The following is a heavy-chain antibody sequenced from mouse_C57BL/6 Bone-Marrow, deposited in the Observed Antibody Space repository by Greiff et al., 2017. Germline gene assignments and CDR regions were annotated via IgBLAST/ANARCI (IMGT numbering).Heavy chain of an antibody. J-gene: IGHJ3*01. CDR1: GYTFTSYG. D-gene: IGHD2-3*01. V-gene: IGHV1-81*01. CDR3: AREGYYLFAY. CDR2: IYPRSGNT. Sequence: VQLQESGAELARPGASVKLSCKASGYTFTSYGISWVKQRTGQGLEWIGEIYPRSGNTYYNEKFKGKATLTADKSSSTAYMELRSLTSEDSAVYFCAREGYYLFAYWGQGTLVTVSA.